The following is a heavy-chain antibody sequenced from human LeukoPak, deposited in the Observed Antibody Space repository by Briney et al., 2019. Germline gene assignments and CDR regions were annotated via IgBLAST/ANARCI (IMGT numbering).Heavy chain of an antibody. V-gene: IGHV4-59*01. D-gene: IGHD4-17*01. CDR2: IYYSGST. CDR3: ARDGPSNRNGDYGGYYYYGMDV. J-gene: IGHJ6*02. CDR1: GGSISSYY. Sequence: PSETLSLTCTVSGGSISSYYWSWIRQPPGKGLEWIGYIYYSGSTNYNPSLKSRVTISVDTSKNQFSLKLSSVTAADTAVYYCARDGPSNRNGDYGGYYYYGMDVWGQGTTVTVSS.